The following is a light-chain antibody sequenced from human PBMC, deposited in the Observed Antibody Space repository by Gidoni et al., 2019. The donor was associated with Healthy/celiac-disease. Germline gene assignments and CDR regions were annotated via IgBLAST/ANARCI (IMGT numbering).Light chain of an antibody. CDR3: QQYGSSPPRT. Sequence: EIVLTQSPGTLSLSPGERATLSCRASQSVSSSYLAGYQQKPGQAPRLLIYGASSRATGIPDRFSGSGSGTDFTLTISRLEPEDFAVYYCQQYGSSPPRTFGQGTKVEIK. V-gene: IGKV3-20*01. CDR1: QSVSSSY. J-gene: IGKJ1*01. CDR2: GAS.